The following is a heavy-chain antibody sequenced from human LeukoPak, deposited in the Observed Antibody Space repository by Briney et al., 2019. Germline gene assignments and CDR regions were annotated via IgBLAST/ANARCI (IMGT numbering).Heavy chain of an antibody. CDR3: ASAEVIQYGMDV. CDR1: GFTFSGYG. V-gene: IGHV3-74*01. Sequence: GGSLRLSCAASGFTFSGYGMHWVRQAPGKGLVWVSRINSDGSSISYADSVKGRFTISRDNAKNTLFLQMNSLRVEDTAVYYCASAEVIQYGMDVWGQGTTVTVSS. J-gene: IGHJ6*02. CDR2: INSDGSSI. D-gene: IGHD3-16*02.